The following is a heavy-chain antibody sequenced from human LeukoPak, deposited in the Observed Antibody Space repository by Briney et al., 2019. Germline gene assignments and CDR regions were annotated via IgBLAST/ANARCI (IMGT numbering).Heavy chain of an antibody. CDR3: ARDPYGSGDGYFDY. CDR1: GFTFSSYE. CDR2: IWYNGSKK. D-gene: IGHD3-10*01. J-gene: IGHJ4*02. V-gene: IGHV3-33*08. Sequence: GGSLRLSCAASGFTFSSYEMNWVRQAPGKGLEWVAIIWYNGSKKYYAESVKGRFTISRDNSKNTLYLQMSSLRAEDTAVYYCARDPYGSGDGYFDYWGQGTLVTVSS.